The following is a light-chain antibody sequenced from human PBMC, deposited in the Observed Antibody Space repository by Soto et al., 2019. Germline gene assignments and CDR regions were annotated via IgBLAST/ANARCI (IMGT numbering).Light chain of an antibody. CDR1: QGISTF. CDR3: QQYNSYSRRT. J-gene: IGKJ1*01. V-gene: IGKV1-9*01. CDR2: DAS. Sequence: DIQLTQSPSFMSASVGDRVTITCRASQGISTFLAWYQQHPGTAPKRLIYDASNLQSGVPSRFSGSGSGTEFTLTISSLQPEDFATYYCQQYNSYSRRTFGQGTKVEIK.